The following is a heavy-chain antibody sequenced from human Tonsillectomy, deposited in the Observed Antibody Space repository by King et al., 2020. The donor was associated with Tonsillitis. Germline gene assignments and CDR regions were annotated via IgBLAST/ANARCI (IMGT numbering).Heavy chain of an antibody. CDR1: GFTFSSYA. D-gene: IGHD4-17*01. CDR3: AGGDDYGDFYYTDGMDV. Sequence: VQLVESGGGVVQPGRSLRLSCAASGFTFSSYAMHWVRQAPGKGLEWVAVISYDGSNKYYADSVKGRFTISRDNSKNTLYLQMNSLRAEETAVYYCAGGDDYGDFYYTDGMDVWGQGTTVTVSS. CDR2: ISYDGSNK. V-gene: IGHV3-30-3*01. J-gene: IGHJ6*02.